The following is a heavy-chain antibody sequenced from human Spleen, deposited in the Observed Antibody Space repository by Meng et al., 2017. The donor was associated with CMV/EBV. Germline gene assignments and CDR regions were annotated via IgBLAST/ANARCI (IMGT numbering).Heavy chain of an antibody. Sequence: AASGYIFSGSAIHWVRQASGQGLEWVGRIRTQPNNNAAEYAASVGGRFTISRDDSKKTAYLQMNSLKTEDTAVYYCTRLWSTGGFDPWGQGTLVTVSS. CDR1: GYIFSGSA. CDR3: TRLWSTGGFDP. J-gene: IGHJ5*02. V-gene: IGHV3-73*01. CDR2: IRTQPNNNAA. D-gene: IGHD2-2*01.